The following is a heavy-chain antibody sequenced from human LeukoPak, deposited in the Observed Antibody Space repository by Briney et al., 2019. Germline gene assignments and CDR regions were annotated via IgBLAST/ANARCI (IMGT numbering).Heavy chain of an antibody. D-gene: IGHD4-17*01. J-gene: IGHJ4*02. CDR1: GFTFSDYY. CDR3: ARDLIPGYGDYPFFDY. CDR2: ISSSGSSI. Sequence: GSLRLSCAASGFTFSDYYMNWIRQAPGKGLEWVSYISSSGSSIYYADSVKGRFTSSRDNAKNSLYLQMNSLRAEDTAVYYCARDLIPGYGDYPFFDYWGQGTLVTVSS. V-gene: IGHV3-11*04.